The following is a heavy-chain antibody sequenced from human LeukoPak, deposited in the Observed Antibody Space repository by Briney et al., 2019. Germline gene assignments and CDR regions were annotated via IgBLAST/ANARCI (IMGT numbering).Heavy chain of an antibody. Sequence: GGSLRLSCAASGFTFSSYAMSWVRQAPGKGLEWVSGISGSGGSTYYADSVKGRFTISRDTSKNTLYLQMNTLRAEDTAVYYCAKEGGSSTWYDGWFDPWGQGTLVTVSS. CDR1: GFTFSSYA. CDR2: ISGSGGST. D-gene: IGHD6-13*01. V-gene: IGHV3-23*01. CDR3: AKEGGSSTWYDGWFDP. J-gene: IGHJ5*02.